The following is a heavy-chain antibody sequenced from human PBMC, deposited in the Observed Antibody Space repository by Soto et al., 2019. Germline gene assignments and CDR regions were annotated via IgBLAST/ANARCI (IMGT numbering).Heavy chain of an antibody. Sequence: SETLSLTCTVSGGSISSGDYYWSWIRQPPGKGLEWIGYIYYSGSTYYNPSLKSRVTISVDTSKNQFSLKLSSVTAADTAVYYCARAISNDDSSAYYRGQNWFDPWGQGTLVTVSS. D-gene: IGHD3-22*01. J-gene: IGHJ5*02. V-gene: IGHV4-30-4*01. CDR3: ARAISNDDSSAYYRGQNWFDP. CDR2: IYYSGST. CDR1: GGSISSGDYY.